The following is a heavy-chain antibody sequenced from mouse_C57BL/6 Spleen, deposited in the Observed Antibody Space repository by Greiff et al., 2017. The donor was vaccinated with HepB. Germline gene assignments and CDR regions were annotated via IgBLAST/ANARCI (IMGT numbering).Heavy chain of an antibody. CDR2: INPNNGGT. J-gene: IGHJ3*01. D-gene: IGHD2-4*01. CDR3: ARSAVYYDYDGGPWFAY. Sequence: VQLQQSGPELVKPGASVKISCKASGYTFTDYYMNWVKQSHGKSLEWIGDINPNNGGTSYNQKFKGKATLTVDKSSSTAYMELRSLTSEDSAVYYCARSAVYYDYDGGPWFAYWGQGTLVTVSA. CDR1: GYTFTDYY. V-gene: IGHV1-26*01.